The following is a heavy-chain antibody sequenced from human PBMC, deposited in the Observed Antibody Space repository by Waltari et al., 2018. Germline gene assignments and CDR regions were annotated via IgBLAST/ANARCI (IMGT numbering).Heavy chain of an antibody. D-gene: IGHD6-19*01. Sequence: QVQLQESGPGLVKPSETLSLTCTVSGYSISSGYYWGWIRQPPGKGLEWIGSIYHSGSTYYNPALKRRVTISVDTSKNQFSLKLSSVTAADTAVYYCARMYSSCWYYYYMAVWGKGTTVTVSS. CDR3: ARMYSSCWYYYYMAV. J-gene: IGHJ6*03. CDR1: GYSISSGYY. V-gene: IGHV4-38-2*02. CDR2: IYHSGST.